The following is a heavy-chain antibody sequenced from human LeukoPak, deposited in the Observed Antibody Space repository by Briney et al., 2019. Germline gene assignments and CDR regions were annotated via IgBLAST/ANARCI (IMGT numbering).Heavy chain of an antibody. V-gene: IGHV4-59*01. CDR1: GGSISSYY. J-gene: IGHJ2*01. CDR3: AREDWDSLVFDL. Sequence: NPSETLSLTCTVSGGSISSYYWSWIRQPPGKGLEWIGYIYYSGSTNYNPSLKSRVTISVDTSKNQFSLKLSSVTAADTAVYYCAREDWDSLVFDLWGRGTLVTVSS. CDR2: IYYSGST. D-gene: IGHD1-7*01.